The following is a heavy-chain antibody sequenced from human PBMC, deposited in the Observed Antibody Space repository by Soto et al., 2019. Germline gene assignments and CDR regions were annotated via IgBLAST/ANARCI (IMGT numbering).Heavy chain of an antibody. CDR3: ARDPRPKDIVVVPAAFYGMDV. CDR1: GYTFTSYG. J-gene: IGHJ6*02. CDR2: ISAYNGNT. V-gene: IGHV1-18*01. D-gene: IGHD2-2*01. Sequence: ASVKVSCKASGYTFTSYGISWVRQAPGQGLEWMGWISAYNGNTNYAQKLQGRVTMTTDTSTSTGYMELRSLRSDDTAVYYCARDPRPKDIVVVPAAFYGMDVWGQGTTVTVSS.